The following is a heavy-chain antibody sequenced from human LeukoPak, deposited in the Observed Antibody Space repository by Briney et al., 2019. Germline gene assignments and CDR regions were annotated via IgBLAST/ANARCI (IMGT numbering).Heavy chain of an antibody. CDR2: ISGSGGST. J-gene: IGHJ4*02. CDR3: AKVSVAVVTPYYFDY. Sequence: GGSLRLSCAASGFTFSSYAMSWVRQAPGKGLEWVSAISGSGGSTYYADSVKGRFTISRDNSKNTLYLQMNSLRAEDTAVYYCAKVSVAVVTPYYFDYWGQGTLVTVSS. D-gene: IGHD4-23*01. CDR1: GFTFSSYA. V-gene: IGHV3-23*01.